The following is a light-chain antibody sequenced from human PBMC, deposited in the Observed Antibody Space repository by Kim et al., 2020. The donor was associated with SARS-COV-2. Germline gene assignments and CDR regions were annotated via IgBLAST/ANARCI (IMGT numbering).Light chain of an antibody. CDR1: QGINRD. V-gene: IGKV1-9*01. J-gene: IGKJ4*01. CDR3: QQLHSFPPT. Sequence: IQLTQSPTSLSAYVGDRVTITCRASQGINRDLAWYQEKPGEAPKLLIYATSVLRDGVPSRFSGSGSGTDYTLTVSSLQPEDFGTYYCQQLHSFPPTFGGGTKLEI. CDR2: ATS.